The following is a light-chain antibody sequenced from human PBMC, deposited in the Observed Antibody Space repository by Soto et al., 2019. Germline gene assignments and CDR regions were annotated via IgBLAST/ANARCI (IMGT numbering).Light chain of an antibody. J-gene: IGKJ2*01. CDR1: QSIINNY. CDR3: HQYGSSPPYT. Sequence: EVVLTQSPGTLSLSPGERATLSCRASQSIINNYLGWYQQRPGQAPRLLIYGSSDRATGIPDRFSGSGSGTDFTLTIIRLEPEDFAVYYCHQYGSSPPYTFGQGTKVEI. CDR2: GSS. V-gene: IGKV3-20*01.